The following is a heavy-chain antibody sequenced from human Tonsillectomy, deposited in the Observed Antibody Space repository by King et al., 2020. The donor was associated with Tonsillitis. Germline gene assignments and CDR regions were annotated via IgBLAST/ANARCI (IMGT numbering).Heavy chain of an antibody. CDR2: TYSGDTT. J-gene: IGHJ6*03. CDR1: GFTVSSNY. D-gene: IGHD6-6*01. Sequence: VQLVESGGGLVQPGGSLRLSCAASGFTVSSNYMSWVRQAPGKGLEWVSITYSGDTTYYADSVKGRFTVSRHNSQKTLYLQMNSLGAEDTAVYYCASSIAARDGYYYYMDVWGKGTTVTVSS. V-gene: IGHV3-53*04. CDR3: ASSIAARDGYYYYMDV.